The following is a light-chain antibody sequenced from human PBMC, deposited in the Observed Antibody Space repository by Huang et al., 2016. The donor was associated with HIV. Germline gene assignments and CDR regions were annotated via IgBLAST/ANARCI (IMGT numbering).Light chain of an antibody. CDR1: QSVLYSSDNKNY. CDR2: WAS. V-gene: IGKV4-1*01. J-gene: IGKJ4*01. Sequence: DIVMTQSPDSLAVSLGERATINCKYSQSVLYSSDNKNYLAWYQQKPGQPPNLLIYWASTRESGVPDRFSGSGSGTDFTLTISSLQAEDVAVYYCQQYYSTPFTFGGGTKVEIK. CDR3: QQYYSTPFT.